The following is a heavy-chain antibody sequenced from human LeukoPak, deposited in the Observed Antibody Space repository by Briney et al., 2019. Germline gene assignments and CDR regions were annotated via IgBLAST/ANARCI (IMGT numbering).Heavy chain of an antibody. Sequence: SETLSLTCAVSGGSISSSNWWRWVRQPPGKGLEWIGEIYHSGSTNYNPSLKIRVTISVDKSKNQFSLKLSSVTAADTAVYYCARLIAYCGGDCPPNAMDVWGQGTTVTVSS. J-gene: IGHJ6*02. CDR2: IYHSGST. D-gene: IGHD2-21*02. V-gene: IGHV4-4*02. CDR1: GGSISSSNW. CDR3: ARLIAYCGGDCPPNAMDV.